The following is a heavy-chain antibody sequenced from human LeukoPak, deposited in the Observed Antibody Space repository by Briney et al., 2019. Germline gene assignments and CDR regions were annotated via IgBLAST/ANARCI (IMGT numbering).Heavy chain of an antibody. Sequence: SETLSLTCAVYGGSFSGYYWSWIRQPPGKGLEWIGEINHSGSTNYNPSLKSRVTISVDTSKNQFSLKLSSVTAADTAVYYCARLNYDSSGYPLLTRWGQGTLVTVSS. CDR2: INHSGST. D-gene: IGHD3-22*01. V-gene: IGHV4-34*01. J-gene: IGHJ4*02. CDR1: GGSFSGYY. CDR3: ARLNYDSSGYPLLTR.